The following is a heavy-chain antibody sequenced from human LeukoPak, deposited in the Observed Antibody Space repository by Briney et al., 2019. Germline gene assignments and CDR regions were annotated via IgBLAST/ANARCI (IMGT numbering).Heavy chain of an antibody. Sequence: SETLSLTCAVYGGSFSGYYWSWIRQPPGKGLEWIGEINHIGSTNYNPSLKSRVTISVDTSKNQFSLKLSSVTAADTAVYYCARFVVGDIVVVVAAEGYFDYWGQGTLVTVSS. J-gene: IGHJ4*02. CDR2: INHIGST. CDR3: ARFVVGDIVVVVAAEGYFDY. V-gene: IGHV4-34*01. D-gene: IGHD2-15*01. CDR1: GGSFSGYY.